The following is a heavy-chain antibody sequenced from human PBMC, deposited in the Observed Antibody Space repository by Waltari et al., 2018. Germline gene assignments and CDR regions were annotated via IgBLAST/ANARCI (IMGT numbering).Heavy chain of an antibody. Sequence: EVQLVETGGGLIQPGGSLRLSRAASGFTVSSNYMSWVRQAPGKGLEWVSVIYSGGSTYYADSVKGRFTISRDNSKNTLYLQMNSLRAEDTAVYYCARIPRLVRGSGSYYYYYMDVWGKGTTVTVSS. CDR1: GFTVSSNY. J-gene: IGHJ6*03. V-gene: IGHV3-53*05. CDR3: ARIPRLVRGSGSYYYYYMDV. D-gene: IGHD6-6*01. CDR2: IYSGGST.